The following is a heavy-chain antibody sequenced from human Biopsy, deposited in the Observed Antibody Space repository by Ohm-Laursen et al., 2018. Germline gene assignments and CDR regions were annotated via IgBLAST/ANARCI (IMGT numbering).Heavy chain of an antibody. CDR2: ISSGGRA. CDR3: ARERQCRFLEGAFDY. V-gene: IGHV4-59*01. D-gene: IGHD3-3*01. J-gene: IGHJ4*02. Sequence: SQTLSLTCTVSGGSISDDYWNWIRQPPGKGLQVIGYISSGGRAKYNPSLKSRLTISLDTSKNQLSLRLISVTAADSAIYYCARERQCRFLEGAFDYWGQGILVTVSS. CDR1: GGSISDDY.